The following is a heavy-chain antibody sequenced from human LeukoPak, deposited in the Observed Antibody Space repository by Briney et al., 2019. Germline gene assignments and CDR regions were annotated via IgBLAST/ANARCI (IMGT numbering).Heavy chain of an antibody. J-gene: IGHJ4*02. CDR1: GFTFCILS. D-gene: IGHD6-13*01. CDR3: ARSSGGIARLDY. Sequence: PGGYLRLSSAASGFTFCILSVDWVRQAPGKGLEWVLYISSSSSTIYYADSLKGRFTISRDNAKNSLYLQMNSLGDEDTAVYYCARSSGGIARLDYWGQGALVTVSS. CDR2: ISSSSSTI. V-gene: IGHV3-48*02.